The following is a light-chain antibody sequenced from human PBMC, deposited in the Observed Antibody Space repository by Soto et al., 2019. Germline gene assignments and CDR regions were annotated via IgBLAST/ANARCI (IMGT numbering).Light chain of an antibody. J-gene: IGKJ3*01. Sequence: EILMTHSPATLSVSPCERATLSFRASQSVDSNLAWYQQKPGQAPRLLIYGASTRATGISARFSGSGSGTEFTLTISSLQSEDFGVYYCQQYNNWPGFGPGTKVDIK. CDR1: QSVDSN. CDR2: GAS. CDR3: QQYNNWPG. V-gene: IGKV3-15*01.